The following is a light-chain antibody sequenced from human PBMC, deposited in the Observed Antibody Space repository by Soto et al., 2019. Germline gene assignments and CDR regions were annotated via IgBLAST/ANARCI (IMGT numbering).Light chain of an antibody. Sequence: QSALTQPPSASGSPGQSVTISCIGTSSDVGGYNYVSWYQQHPGKAPKLMIYEVSKRPSGVPYRFSGSKSGNTASLTVSGLQAEDEADYYCSSYAASNNLGVFGGGTKLTVL. V-gene: IGLV2-8*01. CDR1: SSDVGGYNY. J-gene: IGLJ2*01. CDR3: SSYAASNNLGV. CDR2: EVS.